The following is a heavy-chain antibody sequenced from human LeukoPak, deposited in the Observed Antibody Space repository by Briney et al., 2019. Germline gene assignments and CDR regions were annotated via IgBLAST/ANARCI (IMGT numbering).Heavy chain of an antibody. D-gene: IGHD3-22*01. V-gene: IGHV3-7*03. J-gene: IGHJ4*02. CDR2: IMVDGSQE. Sequence: GGSLRLSCAASGFSFSSSWMSWVRQAPGEGLQWVANIMVDGSQEYYVDSVKGRFTISRDNAKNLLYLQMNNLRADDTAVYYCAKSSYYDSSGYYREYYFDYWGQGTLVTVSS. CDR1: GFSFSSSW. CDR3: AKSSYYDSSGYYREYYFDY.